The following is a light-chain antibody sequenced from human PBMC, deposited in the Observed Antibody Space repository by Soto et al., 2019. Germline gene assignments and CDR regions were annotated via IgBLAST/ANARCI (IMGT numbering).Light chain of an antibody. Sequence: QSLLTHPRSVSWSPGHSFTISCTGTISDVGVYNYFSCYQHHPVKAPKLMIYDVSKRPSGVPDRFSGSKSGNTASLTISGLKAEDEADYYCCSYAGSYTYYVFGTGTKVTVL. V-gene: IGLV2-11*01. CDR3: CSYAGSYTYYV. J-gene: IGLJ1*01. CDR2: DVS. CDR1: ISDVGVYNY.